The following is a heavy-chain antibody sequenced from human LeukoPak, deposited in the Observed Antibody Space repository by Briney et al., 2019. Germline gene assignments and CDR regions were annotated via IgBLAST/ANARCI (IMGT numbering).Heavy chain of an antibody. CDR3: ARFIVVVPAAIGWFDP. J-gene: IGHJ5*02. D-gene: IGHD2-2*01. CDR1: GGSISSSSYY. Sequence: SETLSLTCTVSGGSISSSSYYWGWIRQPPGKGLEWIGSIYYSGSTYYNPSLKSRVTISVDKSKNQFSLKLSSVTAADTAVYYCARFIVVVPAAIGWFDPWGQGTLVTVSS. V-gene: IGHV4-39*07. CDR2: IYYSGST.